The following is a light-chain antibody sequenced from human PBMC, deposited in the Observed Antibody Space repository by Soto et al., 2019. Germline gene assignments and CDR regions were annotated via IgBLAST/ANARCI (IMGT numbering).Light chain of an antibody. V-gene: IGLV7-43*01. CDR2: TTD. Sequence: QAVVTQEPSLTVSPGGTVTLTCASSTGAVTTGNYASWVQQKPGQAPRTLIYTTDNRHSWTPARFSGSLLGGKAALTLSSVQPEDEADYYCLLYFGGAQLVFGGGTQLTVL. CDR3: LLYFGGAQLV. CDR1: TGAVTTGNY. J-gene: IGLJ3*02.